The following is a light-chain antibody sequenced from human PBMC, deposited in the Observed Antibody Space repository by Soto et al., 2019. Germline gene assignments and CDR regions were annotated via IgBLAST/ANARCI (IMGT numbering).Light chain of an antibody. Sequence: SALTQPASVSGSPGQSITISCTGTSSDVGAYNYVSWYQQHPGKAPKLMIYDVSNRPSGVSNRFSGSKSANAASLTISGLQAEDEADYYCSSYTSSSTLVFGGGTKLTVL. CDR1: SSDVGAYNY. CDR3: SSYTSSSTLV. CDR2: DVS. J-gene: IGLJ2*01. V-gene: IGLV2-14*01.